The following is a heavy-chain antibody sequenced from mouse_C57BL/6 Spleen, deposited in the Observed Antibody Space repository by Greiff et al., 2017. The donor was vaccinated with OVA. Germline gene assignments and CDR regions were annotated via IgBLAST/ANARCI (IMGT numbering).Heavy chain of an antibody. CDR1: GYTFTGYW. D-gene: IGHD1-1*01. CDR3: ARDYYGSSYDWFAY. V-gene: IGHV1-9*01. Sequence: VQLQQSGAELMKPGASVKLSCKATGYTFTGYWIEWVKQRPGHGLEWIGEILPGSGSTNYNEKFKGKATFTADTFSNTAYMQLSSLTTEDSAIYYCARDYYGSSYDWFAYWGQGTLVTVSA. J-gene: IGHJ3*01. CDR2: ILPGSGST.